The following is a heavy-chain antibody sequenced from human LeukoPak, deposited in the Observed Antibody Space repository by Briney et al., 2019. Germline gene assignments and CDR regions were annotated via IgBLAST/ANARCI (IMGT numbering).Heavy chain of an antibody. J-gene: IGHJ5*02. V-gene: IGHV4-39*07. CDR1: GGSISSSNYY. CDR3: ARVSPSPADWFDP. Sequence: SETLSLTCTVSGGSISSSNYYWGWIRQPPGKGLEWVGSMYYSGTTYYNPSLKSRVTISVDRSKNQFSLKLSSVTAADTAVYYCARVSPSPADWFDPWGQGTLVTVSS. CDR2: MYYSGTT.